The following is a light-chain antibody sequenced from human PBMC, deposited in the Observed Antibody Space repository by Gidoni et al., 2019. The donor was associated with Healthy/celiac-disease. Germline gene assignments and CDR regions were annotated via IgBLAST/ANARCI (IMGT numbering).Light chain of an antibody. CDR2: GAS. Sequence: PATLSVSPGERATLSCRASQSVSSNLAWYQQKPGQAPRLLIYGASTRATGIPARFSGSGSGTEFTLTISSLQSEDFAVYYCQQDNNWPKTFGQGTKVEIK. J-gene: IGKJ1*01. V-gene: IGKV3-15*01. CDR3: QQDNNWPKT. CDR1: QSVSSN.